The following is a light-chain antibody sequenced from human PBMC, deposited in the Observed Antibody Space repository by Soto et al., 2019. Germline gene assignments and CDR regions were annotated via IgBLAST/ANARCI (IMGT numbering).Light chain of an antibody. V-gene: IGLV2-11*01. CDR3: CSYAGSYTFLV. J-gene: IGLJ2*01. Sequence: QSALTQPRSVSGSPGQSVTISCTGTSSDVGGYNYVSWYQQHPGKAPKLMIYDDSKRPSGVPDRFSGSKSGNTASLTISGLQAEDEADYYCCSYAGSYTFLVFGGGTKLTVL. CDR2: DDS. CDR1: SSDVGGYNY.